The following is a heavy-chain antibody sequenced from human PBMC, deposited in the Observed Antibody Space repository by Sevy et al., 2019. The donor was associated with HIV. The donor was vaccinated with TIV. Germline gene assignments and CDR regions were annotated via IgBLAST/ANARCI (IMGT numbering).Heavy chain of an antibody. V-gene: IGHV3-15*01. CDR3: TTSEFYGEGAFDI. D-gene: IGHD3-10*01. CDR1: GFTFSNAW. Sequence: GGSLRLSCAASGFTFSNAWMSWVRQAPGKGLEWVGRIKSKTDGGTTDYAAPVKGRFTISKDDSKTTLYLQMNSLKTEDTAVYYCTTSEFYGEGAFDIWGQGTMVTVSS. J-gene: IGHJ3*02. CDR2: IKSKTDGGTT.